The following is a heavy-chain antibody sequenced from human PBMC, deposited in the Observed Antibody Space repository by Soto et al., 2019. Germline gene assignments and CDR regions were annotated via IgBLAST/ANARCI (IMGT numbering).Heavy chain of an antibody. CDR2: IYYSGST. J-gene: IGHJ4*02. CDR3: ARSLQGTTIFGVALDY. V-gene: IGHV4-31*03. CDR1: GGSISSGGYY. D-gene: IGHD3-3*01. Sequence: SETLSLTCTVSGGSISSGGYYWSWIRQHPGKGLEWIGDIYYSGSTYYNPSLKSRVTISVDKSKNQFSLKLSSVTAADTAVYYCARSLQGTTIFGVALDYWGQGTLVTVSS.